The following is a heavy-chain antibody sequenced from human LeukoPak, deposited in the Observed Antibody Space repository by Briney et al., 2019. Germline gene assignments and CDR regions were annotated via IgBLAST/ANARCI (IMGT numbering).Heavy chain of an antibody. CDR3: ARVQKWLLGGGYFDY. D-gene: IGHD3-22*01. CDR1: GGSFSGYY. CDR2: INHSGST. Sequence: SETLSLTCAVYGGSFSGYYWSWIRQPPGKGLEWIGEINHSGSTNYNPSLKSRVTISVDTSKNQFSLKLSSVTAADTAVYYCARVQKWLLGGGYFDYWGQGTLVTVSS. J-gene: IGHJ4*02. V-gene: IGHV4-34*01.